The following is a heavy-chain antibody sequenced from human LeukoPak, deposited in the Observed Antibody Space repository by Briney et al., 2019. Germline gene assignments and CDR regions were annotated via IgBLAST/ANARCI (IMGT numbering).Heavy chain of an antibody. CDR2: IYSGGST. J-gene: IGHJ3*02. V-gene: IGHV3-53*01. CDR3: ASGSGYYHDAFDI. D-gene: IGHD3-22*01. Sequence: ETLSLTCTVSGYSITRGYNWGWVRQSPGKGLEWVSVIYSGGSTYYADSVKGRFTISRDNSKNTPYLQMNSLRAEATAVYYCASGSGYYHDAFDIWGQGTMVTVSS. CDR1: GYSITRGY.